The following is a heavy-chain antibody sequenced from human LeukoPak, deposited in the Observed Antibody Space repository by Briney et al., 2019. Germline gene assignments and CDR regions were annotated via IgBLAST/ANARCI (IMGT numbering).Heavy chain of an antibody. CDR3: ARESGTWIQRNIDY. Sequence: GGSLRLSCAASGFTFSSYSMNWVRQAPGKGLEWVSSISSSSSYIYYADSVKGRFTISRDNAKNSLYLQMNSLGAEDTAVYYCARESGTWIQRNIDYWGQGTLVTVSS. CDR2: ISSSSSYI. J-gene: IGHJ4*02. CDR1: GFTFSSYS. D-gene: IGHD5-18*01. V-gene: IGHV3-21*01.